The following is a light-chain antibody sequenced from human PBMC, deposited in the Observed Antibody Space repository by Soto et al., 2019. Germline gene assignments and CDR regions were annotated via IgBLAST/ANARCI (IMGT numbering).Light chain of an antibody. V-gene: IGKV1-5*03. Sequence: DIPMTQFPSTLSASVGDRVTITCRASQSVDTWLAWYQQKPGKAPSLLIYRASSLESGVPSRFSGSGSGTEFTLTISSLQPDDFASYYCQQYNNYPRTFGQGTKV. CDR2: RAS. CDR3: QQYNNYPRT. J-gene: IGKJ1*01. CDR1: QSVDTW.